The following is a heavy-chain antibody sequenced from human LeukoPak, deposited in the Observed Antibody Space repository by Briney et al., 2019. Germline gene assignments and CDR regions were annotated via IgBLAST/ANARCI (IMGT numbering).Heavy chain of an antibody. D-gene: IGHD2-21*02. CDR1: GFTFSSYS. CDR2: ISSSSSYI. V-gene: IGHV3-21*01. Sequence: GGSLRLSCAASGFTFSSYSMNWVRQAPGKGLEWVSSISSSSSYIYYADSVKGRFTISRDNAKNSLYLQVNSLRAEDTAVYYCAITVDCRATTDCYSYFHHWGQGPLVTVSS. J-gene: IGHJ1*01. CDR3: AITVDCRATTDCYSYFHH.